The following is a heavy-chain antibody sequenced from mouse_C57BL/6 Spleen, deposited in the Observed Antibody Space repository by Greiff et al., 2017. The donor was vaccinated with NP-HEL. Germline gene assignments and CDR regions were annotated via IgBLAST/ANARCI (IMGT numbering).Heavy chain of an antibody. Sequence: QVQLQQSGPELVKPGASVKISCKASGYAFSSSWMNWVKQRPGKGLEWIGRIYPGDGDTNYNGKFKGKATLTADKSSSTAYMQLSSLTSEDSAVYFCARWVDKGPLYYYAMDYWGQGTSVTVSS. J-gene: IGHJ4*01. CDR1: GYAFSSSW. CDR3: ARWVDKGPLYYYAMDY. CDR2: IYPGDGDT. D-gene: IGHD3-3*01. V-gene: IGHV1-82*01.